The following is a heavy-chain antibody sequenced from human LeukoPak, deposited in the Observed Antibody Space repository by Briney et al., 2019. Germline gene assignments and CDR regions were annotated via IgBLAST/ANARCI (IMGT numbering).Heavy chain of an antibody. J-gene: IGHJ4*02. CDR2: ISWNSGSI. CDR3: AKGSTVTTLFDY. D-gene: IGHD4-17*01. CDR1: GFTFDDYA. V-gene: IGHV3-9*01. Sequence: SLRLSCAASGFTFDDYAMHWVRQGPGKGLEWVSGISWNSGSIGYADSVKGRFTISRDNAKNSLYLQMNSLRAEDTALYYCAKGSTVTTLFDYWGQGTLVTVSS.